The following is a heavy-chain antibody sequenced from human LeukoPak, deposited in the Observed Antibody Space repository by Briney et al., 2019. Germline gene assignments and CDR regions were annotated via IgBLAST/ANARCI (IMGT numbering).Heavy chain of an antibody. CDR2: TWYMSKWKT. Sequence: SQTLSLTCAISGDSVSSNSAAWNWIRQSPSRGLEWLGRTWYMSKWKTEYAVSVESRIAINPDISKNRFSLQLSSVTPEDTAVYYCGRAGHGSHWFDPWGQGTPVTVSS. CDR3: GRAGHGSHWFDP. D-gene: IGHD6-19*01. CDR1: GDSVSSNSAA. V-gene: IGHV6-1*01. J-gene: IGHJ5*02.